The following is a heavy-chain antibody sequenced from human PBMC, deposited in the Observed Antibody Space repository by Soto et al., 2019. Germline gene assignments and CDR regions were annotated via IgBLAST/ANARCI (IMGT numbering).Heavy chain of an antibody. V-gene: IGHV4-4*02. Sequence: SETLSLTCAVSGSSISSSNWWSRVRHPPGKGLEGNGDIDHNGSTNYNPSLKSRVTISVDKSKNHFSLKLSSVTAADTAVYYCAKNGIAAAGTYYYYGMDVWGQGTTVS. CDR3: AKNGIAAAGTYYYYGMDV. CDR2: IDHNGST. CDR1: GSSISSSNW. J-gene: IGHJ6*02. D-gene: IGHD6-13*01.